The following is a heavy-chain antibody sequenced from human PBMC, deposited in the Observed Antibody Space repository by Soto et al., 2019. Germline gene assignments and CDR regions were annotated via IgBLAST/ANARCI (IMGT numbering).Heavy chain of an antibody. CDR2: IIPIFGTT. CDR1: GGTFSSYT. V-gene: IGHV1-69*13. D-gene: IGHD6-13*01. Sequence: SVKVSCKASGGTFSSYTINWVRQAPGQGLEWMGGIIPIFGTTNYAQKFQGRVMITADESTSTAYVELSSLRSEDTAVYYCARGSEVIAAAGLFAYWGPGTLVTVSS. CDR3: ARGSEVIAAAGLFAY. J-gene: IGHJ4*02.